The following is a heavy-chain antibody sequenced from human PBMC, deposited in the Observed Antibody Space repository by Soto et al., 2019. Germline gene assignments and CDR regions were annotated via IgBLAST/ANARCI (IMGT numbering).Heavy chain of an antibody. V-gene: IGHV4-61*01. CDR1: GGSVSSGSYY. CDR3: ARMNDSSGYYHLYYFDY. Sequence: SETLSLTCTVSGGSVSSGSYYWSWIRQPPGKGLEWIGYIYYSGSTNYNPSLKSRVTISVDTSKNQFSLKLSSVATADTAVYYCARMNDSSGYYHLYYFDYWGQGTLVTVSS. CDR2: IYYSGST. J-gene: IGHJ4*02. D-gene: IGHD3-22*01.